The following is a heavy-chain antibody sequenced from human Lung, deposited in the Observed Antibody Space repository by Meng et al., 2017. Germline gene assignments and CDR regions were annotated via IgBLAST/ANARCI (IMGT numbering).Heavy chain of an antibody. J-gene: IGHJ4*02. CDR1: GGSFSDYD. V-gene: IGHV4-34*01. CDR2: INHSGST. Sequence: QVTLPPWGVCLFKPAESLFLTCVVSGGSFSDYDWSWIRWPPGKGLEWIGEINHSGSTNYNPSLESRATISVDTSQNNLSLKLSSVTAADSAVYYCARGPTTMAHDFDYWGQGTLVTVSS. D-gene: IGHD4-11*01. CDR3: ARGPTTMAHDFDY.